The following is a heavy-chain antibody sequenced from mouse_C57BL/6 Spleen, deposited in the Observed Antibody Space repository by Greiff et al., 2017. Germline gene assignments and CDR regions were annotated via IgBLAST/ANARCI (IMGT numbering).Heavy chain of an antibody. CDR3: ARPYGSSHLYFGV. CDR2: ISSGGSYT. D-gene: IGHD1-1*01. Sequence: EVQLQESGGDLVKPGGSLKLSCAASGFTFSSYGMSWVRQTPDKRLEWVATISSGGSYTYYPDRVKGRFTISRDNAKNTLYLQMSSLTSEDTAMYYCARPYGSSHLYFGVWGTGTTVTVSS. CDR1: GFTFSSYG. J-gene: IGHJ1*03. V-gene: IGHV5-6*01.